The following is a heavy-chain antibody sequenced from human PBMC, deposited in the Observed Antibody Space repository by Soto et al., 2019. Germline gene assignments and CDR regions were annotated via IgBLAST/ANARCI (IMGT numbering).Heavy chain of an antibody. J-gene: IGHJ4*02. Sequence: PSETLSLTCAVSGDSISSSVWWTWVRPPPGKGLGWIGVVFHSGNTNNNPSLKSQVTMSVDKSTKEFSLKVASVTAADTGTCYFARKAWVRFDYWGQGALVTVSS. CDR3: ARKAWVRFDY. D-gene: IGHD7-27*01. V-gene: IGHV4-4*02. CDR2: VFHSGNT. CDR1: GDSISSSVW.